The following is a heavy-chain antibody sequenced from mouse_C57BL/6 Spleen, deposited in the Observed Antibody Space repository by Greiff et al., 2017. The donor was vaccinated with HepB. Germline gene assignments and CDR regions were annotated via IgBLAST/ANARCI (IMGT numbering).Heavy chain of an antibody. V-gene: IGHV1-52*01. Sequence: VQLQQSGAELVRPGSSVKLSCKASGYTFTSYWMHWVKQRPIQGLEWIGNIDPSDSETHYNQKFKDKATLTVDKSSSTAYMQLSSLTSEDSAVYYCALITTVVAGVYYFDYWGQDTTLTVSS. CDR1: GYTFTSYW. J-gene: IGHJ2*01. CDR3: ALITTVVAGVYYFDY. CDR2: IDPSDSET. D-gene: IGHD1-1*01.